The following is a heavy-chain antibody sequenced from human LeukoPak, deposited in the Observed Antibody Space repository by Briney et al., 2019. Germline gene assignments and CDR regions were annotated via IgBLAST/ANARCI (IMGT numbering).Heavy chain of an antibody. Sequence: GESLKISCKGSGYSFTSYWIGWVRQMPGKGLELMGSIYPGDSDTRYSPSFQGQVTISADKSISTAYLQWSSLKASDTAMYYCARLVGAVAGTRPYYYYGMDVWGQGTTVTVSS. CDR3: ARLVGAVAGTRPYYYYGMDV. J-gene: IGHJ6*02. D-gene: IGHD6-19*01. CDR1: GYSFTSYW. V-gene: IGHV5-51*01. CDR2: IYPGDSDT.